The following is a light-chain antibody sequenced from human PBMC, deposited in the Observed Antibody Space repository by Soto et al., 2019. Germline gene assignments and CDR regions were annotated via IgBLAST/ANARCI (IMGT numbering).Light chain of an antibody. CDR2: GAS. CDR1: QSVSSNS. CDR3: QQYATSPRA. Sequence: DIVLTQSPGTVSLSPGERATLSCRASQSVSSNSLAWYQQKPGQAPRLLMYGASNRATGIPDRFSGSGSGTDFTLTISRLEAEDVAVYYCQQYATSPRAFGQGTKVEVK. V-gene: IGKV3-20*01. J-gene: IGKJ1*01.